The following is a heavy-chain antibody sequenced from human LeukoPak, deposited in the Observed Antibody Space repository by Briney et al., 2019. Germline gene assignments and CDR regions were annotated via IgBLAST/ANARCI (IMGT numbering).Heavy chain of an antibody. CDR3: ARVHYEVPYSSRWLRFAADI. CDR2: IYSGGST. Sequence: GGSLRLSCAASGFTVSSNYMSWVRQAPGKGLEWVSVIYSGGSTYYADAVKGGFTISRDNSKNTLYLQMNSLRAEDTAVYYRARVHYEVPYSSRWLRFAADISGPGTMVTVSS. J-gene: IGHJ3*02. CDR1: GFTVSSNY. V-gene: IGHV3-66*02. D-gene: IGHD6-13*01.